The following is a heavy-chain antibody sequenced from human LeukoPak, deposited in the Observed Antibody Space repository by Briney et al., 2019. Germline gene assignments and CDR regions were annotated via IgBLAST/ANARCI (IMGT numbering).Heavy chain of an antibody. J-gene: IGHJ4*02. V-gene: IGHV3-30*18. D-gene: IGHD2-21*01. Sequence: GGSLRLSCAASGFTFSSYGMHWVRQAPGKGLEWVAVISYDGSNKYYADSVKGRYTISRDKSKNTLYLQMNSLRAEDTAVYYCAKGYCGGDCPFDYWGQGTLVTVSS. CDR3: AKGYCGGDCPFDY. CDR1: GFTFSSYG. CDR2: ISYDGSNK.